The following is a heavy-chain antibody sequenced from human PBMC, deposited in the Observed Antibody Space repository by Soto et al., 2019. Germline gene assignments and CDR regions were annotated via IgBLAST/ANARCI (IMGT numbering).Heavy chain of an antibody. CDR2: FDPEDGET. CDR3: ATDPRYSGSYSAFDI. CDR1: GYTLTELS. V-gene: IGHV1-24*01. Sequence: ASVKVSCKVSGYTLTELSMHWVRQAPGKVLEWMGGFDPEDGETIYAQKFQGRVTMTEDTSTDTAYMELSSLRSEDTAVYDCATDPRYSGSYSAFDIGGQGTMVTVSS. J-gene: IGHJ3*02. D-gene: IGHD1-26*01.